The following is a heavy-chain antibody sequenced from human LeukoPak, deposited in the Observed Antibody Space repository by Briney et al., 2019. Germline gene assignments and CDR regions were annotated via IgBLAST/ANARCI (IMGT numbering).Heavy chain of an antibody. CDR1: GYTFTGYY. Sequence: ASVKVSCKASGYTFTGYYMHWVRQAPGQGLEWMGWINPNSGGTNYAQKFQGRVTMTRDTSISTAYMELSRLRSDDTAVYYCARDSELHTGGSYYDYWGQGTLVTVSS. CDR2: INPNSGGT. D-gene: IGHD2-8*02. J-gene: IGHJ4*02. V-gene: IGHV1-2*02. CDR3: ARDSELHTGGSYYDY.